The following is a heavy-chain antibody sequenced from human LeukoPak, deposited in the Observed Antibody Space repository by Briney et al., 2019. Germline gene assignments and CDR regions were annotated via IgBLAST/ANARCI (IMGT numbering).Heavy chain of an antibody. V-gene: IGHV3-23*01. CDR3: AKYGSVTVRYNGMDV. CDR2: ISGSGAAT. J-gene: IGHJ6*02. CDR1: GFTFSNYG. D-gene: IGHD4-17*01. Sequence: PGGSLRLSCTASGFTFSNYGMSWVRQAPGKGLEWVSAISGSGAATYYADSVKGRFTMSRDNSKNTLYLQINSLRAEDTAVYYCAKYGSVTVRYNGMDVWGQGTTVTVSS.